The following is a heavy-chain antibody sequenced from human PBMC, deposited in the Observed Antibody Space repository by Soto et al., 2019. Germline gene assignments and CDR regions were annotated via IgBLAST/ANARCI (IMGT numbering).Heavy chain of an antibody. J-gene: IGHJ5*02. CDR3: AREYFRVGATGWFDP. CDR1: GYTFTSYA. V-gene: IGHV1-3*01. CDR2: INAGNGNT. Sequence: QVPLVQSGAEVKKPGASVKVSCKASGYTFTSYAMHWVRQAPGQRLEWMGWINAGNGNTKYSQKFQGRVTITRDTSASTAYMELSSLRSEDTAVYYCAREYFRVGATGWFDPWGQGTLVTASS. D-gene: IGHD1-26*01.